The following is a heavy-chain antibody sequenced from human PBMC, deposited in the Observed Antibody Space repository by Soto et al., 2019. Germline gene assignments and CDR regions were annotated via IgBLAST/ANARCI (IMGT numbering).Heavy chain of an antibody. V-gene: IGHV4-34*09. J-gene: IGHJ4*02. CDR3: ARDTVYYFDY. CDR2: INHSGST. Sequence: PSETLSLTCAVYGGSFSGYYWSWIRQPPGKGLEWIGEINHSGSTNYNPSLKSRVTISVDTSKNQFSLKLSSVTAADTAVYYCARDTVYYFDYWGQGTLVTVSS. D-gene: IGHD4-4*01. CDR1: GGSFSGYY.